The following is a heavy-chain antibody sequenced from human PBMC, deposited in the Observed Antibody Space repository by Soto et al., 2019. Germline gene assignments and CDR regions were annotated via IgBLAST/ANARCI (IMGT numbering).Heavy chain of an antibody. V-gene: IGHV3-23*01. Sequence: GGSLRLSCAASGFTFSNYAMSWVRQAPGTGLEWVSAVSGSGGSTYYADPVKGRFTITRDNSRDTLYLHMNSLRAEDTAVYYCAKEATVFGVGENYFDYWGQGTLVTVSS. CDR3: AKEATVFGVGENYFDY. CDR1: GFTFSNYA. J-gene: IGHJ4*02. CDR2: VSGSGGST. D-gene: IGHD3-3*01.